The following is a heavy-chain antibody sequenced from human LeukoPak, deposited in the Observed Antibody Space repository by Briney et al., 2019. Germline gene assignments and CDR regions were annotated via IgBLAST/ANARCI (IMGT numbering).Heavy chain of an antibody. D-gene: IGHD4-23*01. V-gene: IGHV3-7*01. J-gene: IGHJ4*02. CDR2: IKQDGSEK. Sequence: GGSLRLSCAASGFTFSSYWMSWVRQAPGKGLEWVANIKQDGSEKYYVDSVKGRFTISRDNAKNSLYPQMNSLRAEDTAVYYCARDLYGGPFDYWGQGTLVTVSS. CDR3: ARDLYGGPFDY. CDR1: GFTFSSYW.